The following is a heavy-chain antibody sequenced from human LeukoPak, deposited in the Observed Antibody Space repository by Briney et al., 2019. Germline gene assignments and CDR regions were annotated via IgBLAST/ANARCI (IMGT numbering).Heavy chain of an antibody. CDR2: IYYSGNT. D-gene: IGHD5-24*01. Sequence: SETLSLTCTVPGGSISSYYWTWIRLPPGKGLEWIGYIYYSGNTSYNPSLMSRVTFSVDTSRNQFSLRLTSVTAADTAVYCCARVSSGSRRDGYNVVGYWGQGTLVTVSS. CDR1: GGSISSYY. J-gene: IGHJ4*02. V-gene: IGHV4-59*01. CDR3: ARVSSGSRRDGYNVVGY.